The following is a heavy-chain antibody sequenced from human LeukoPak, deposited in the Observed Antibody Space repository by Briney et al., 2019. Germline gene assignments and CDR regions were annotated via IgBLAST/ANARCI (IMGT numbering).Heavy chain of an antibody. V-gene: IGHV3-30*02. D-gene: IGHD5/OR15-5a*01. CDR2: IRYDGSNE. CDR1: GFTFNSYG. Sequence: GGSLRLSCAASGFTFNSYGMHWVRQSPGKGLEWVAFIRYDGSNEYYADSVKGRFTLSRDTSKNTLYLQMNRLRAEDTALYYCAKDRGYSVYYEGHYFDYWGQGTLVTVSS. CDR3: AKDRGYSVYYEGHYFDY. J-gene: IGHJ4*02.